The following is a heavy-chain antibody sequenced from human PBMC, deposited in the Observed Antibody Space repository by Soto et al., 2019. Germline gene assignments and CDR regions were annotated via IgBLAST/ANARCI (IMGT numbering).Heavy chain of an antibody. J-gene: IGHJ4*02. CDR1: GYTFTSYY. Sequence: GASVKVSCKASGYTFTSYYMHWVRQAPGQGLEWMGIINPSGGSTSYAQEFQGRVTMTRDTSTSTVYMELSSLRSEDTAVYYCARFVTTTPFDYWGQGTLVTVSS. CDR2: INPSGGST. V-gene: IGHV1-46*03. CDR3: ARFVTTTPFDY. D-gene: IGHD4-17*01.